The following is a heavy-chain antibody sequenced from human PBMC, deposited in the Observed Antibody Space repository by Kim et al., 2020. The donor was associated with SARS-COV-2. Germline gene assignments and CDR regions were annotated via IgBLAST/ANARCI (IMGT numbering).Heavy chain of an antibody. CDR2: ISSSGSNA. Sequence: GGSLRLSCAASGFIFSDYYMSWIRQAPGKGLEWLSYISSSGSNADYAGSVKGRFTISRDNAKNSVDLQMNSLRAEDTAVYYCARKGREADYWGQGTLVTV. V-gene: IGHV3-11*03. J-gene: IGHJ4*02. CDR1: GFIFSDYY. CDR3: ARKGREADY.